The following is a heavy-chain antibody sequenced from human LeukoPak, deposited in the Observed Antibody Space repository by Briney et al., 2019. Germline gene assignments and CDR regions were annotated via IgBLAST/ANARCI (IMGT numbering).Heavy chain of an antibody. V-gene: IGHV3-7*03. J-gene: IGHJ4*02. Sequence: TGGSLRLSCAASGFTFSSYWMSWVRQAPGKGLEWVANIKQDGSEKYYVDSVKGRFTISRDNAKNSLYLQMNSLRAENTAVYYCARDGPFYDSSGYYGYWGQGTLVTVSS. CDR1: GFTFSSYW. D-gene: IGHD3-22*01. CDR2: IKQDGSEK. CDR3: ARDGPFYDSSGYYGY.